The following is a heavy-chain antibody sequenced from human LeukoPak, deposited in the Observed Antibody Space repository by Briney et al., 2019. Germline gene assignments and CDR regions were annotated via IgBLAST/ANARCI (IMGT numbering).Heavy chain of an antibody. CDR3: AKAPSSMIVVVITLYYFDY. CDR2: ITASGAGT. J-gene: IGHJ4*02. D-gene: IGHD3-22*01. Sequence: QPGGSLRLSCAASGFTFNTYDLTWVRQAPGKGLEWVSGITASGAGTLYVDSVKGRFTISRDNSKNTLYLQMNSLRAEDTAVYYCAKAPSSMIVVVITLYYFDYWGQGTLVTVSS. CDR1: GFTFNTYD. V-gene: IGHV3-23*01.